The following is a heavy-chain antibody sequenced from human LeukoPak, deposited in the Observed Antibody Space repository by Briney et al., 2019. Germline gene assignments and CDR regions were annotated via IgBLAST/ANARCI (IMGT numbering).Heavy chain of an antibody. CDR2: MNPNSGNT. Sequence: ASVTVSFTASGYTFTIYDINWVRQAPGQGLEWMGWMNPNSGNTGYAQKFQGRVTMTRNTSISTAYMELSSLRSEDTAVYYCARGPDYSKGNDYWGQGTLVTVSS. CDR1: GYTFTIYD. D-gene: IGHD4-11*01. CDR3: ARGPDYSKGNDY. J-gene: IGHJ4*02. V-gene: IGHV1-8*01.